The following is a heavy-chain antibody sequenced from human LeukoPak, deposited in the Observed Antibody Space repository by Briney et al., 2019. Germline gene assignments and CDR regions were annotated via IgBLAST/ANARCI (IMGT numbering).Heavy chain of an antibody. J-gene: IGHJ6*01. Sequence: SVKGSCKASGGTFSSYAISWVRQAPGHGLEWMGRIIPILGIANYAQKFQGRVTITADKSTSTAYMELSSLRSEDTAVYYCARDPRVATSGLYYYYYGMDVWGQGTTVTVSS. V-gene: IGHV1-69*04. CDR3: ARDPRVATSGLYYYYYGMDV. D-gene: IGHD5-12*01. CDR2: IIPILGIA. CDR1: GGTFSSYA.